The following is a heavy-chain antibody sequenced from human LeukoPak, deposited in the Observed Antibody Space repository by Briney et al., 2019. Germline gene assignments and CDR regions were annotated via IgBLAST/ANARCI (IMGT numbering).Heavy chain of an antibody. CDR1: GFTFSSYA. Sequence: PGGSLRLSCAASGFTFSSYAMSWVRRAPGKGLEWVSAISGSGGSTYYADSVKGRFTISRDNAKNSLYLQMNSLRAEDTAVYYCARSIAAAGGEFDYWGQGTLVTVSS. CDR2: ISGSGGST. V-gene: IGHV3-23*01. CDR3: ARSIAAAGGEFDY. D-gene: IGHD6-13*01. J-gene: IGHJ4*02.